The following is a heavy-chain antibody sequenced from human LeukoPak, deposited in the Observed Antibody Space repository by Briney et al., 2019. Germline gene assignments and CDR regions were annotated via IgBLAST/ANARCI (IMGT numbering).Heavy chain of an antibody. CDR2: IYWNDDK. Sequence: SGPTLVKPTQTLTLTCTFSGFSLSTSGVGVGWIRQPPGKALECLALIYWNDDKRYSPSLKSRLTITKDTSKNQVVLTMTNMDLVDTATYYCASSFSYTLFDYWGQGTLVTVSS. D-gene: IGHD3-16*02. J-gene: IGHJ4*02. V-gene: IGHV2-5*01. CDR3: ASSFSYTLFDY. CDR1: GFSLSTSGVG.